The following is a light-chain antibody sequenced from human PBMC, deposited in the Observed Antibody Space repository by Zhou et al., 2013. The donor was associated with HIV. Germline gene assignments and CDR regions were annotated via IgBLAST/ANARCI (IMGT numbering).Light chain of an antibody. V-gene: IGLV3-1*01. CDR1: KLGSKY. J-gene: IGLJ1*01. Sequence: YDLTQPPSVSVSPGQTASITCSGDKLGSKYTSWYQQKPGQSPVLLIFQDTKRPSGIPERFSGSNSGNTATLTISGTQTMDEADYFXQAWDSGLYVFGTGTKVTVL. CDR3: QAWDSGLYV. CDR2: QDT.